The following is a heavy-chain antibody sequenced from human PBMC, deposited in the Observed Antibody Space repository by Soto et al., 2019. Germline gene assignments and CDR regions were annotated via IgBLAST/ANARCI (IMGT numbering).Heavy chain of an antibody. CDR2: IIPIIGPA. Sequence: QVQLVQSGAEVKRPGSSVTLACKASGGTFTYYGISWVRQAPGQVLEWMGGIIPIIGPATYAQKFQGRLTITADQSTSTAYMEVSSLVSEDTACYYCARDLGTQIAGPPRRETYGWLETWGQGTLVTVSS. CDR1: GGTFTYYG. CDR3: ARDLGTQIAGPPRRETYGWLET. J-gene: IGHJ5*02. V-gene: IGHV1-69*01. D-gene: IGHD6-13*01.